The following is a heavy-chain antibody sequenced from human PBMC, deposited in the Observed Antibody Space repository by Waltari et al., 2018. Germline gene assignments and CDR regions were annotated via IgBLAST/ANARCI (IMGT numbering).Heavy chain of an antibody. CDR2: IRSKADCEAI. J-gene: IGHJ4*02. CDR1: RFGFCAAR. V-gene: IGHV3-15*01. D-gene: IGHD5-12*01. CDR3: TTDRRRGYDPQFDY. Sequence: GQRVESGGGMGRPGGSIRISWAASRFGFCAARLSWVSLAPGKGLEGVGRIRSKADCEAIDYAAPVKGRFTISRDDSKTTLYMQLNSLKDEDTAVYYCTTDRRRGYDPQFDYWGQGTLVTVSS.